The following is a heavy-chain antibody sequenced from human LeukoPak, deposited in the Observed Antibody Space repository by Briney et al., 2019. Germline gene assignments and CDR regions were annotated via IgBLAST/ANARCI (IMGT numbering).Heavy chain of an antibody. V-gene: IGHV3-21*01. D-gene: IGHD2-15*01. CDR2: ISSSSSYI. CDR1: GFTFSSYS. CDR3: ASGGWVAALFDY. J-gene: IGHJ4*02. Sequence: GGSLRLSCAASGFTFSSYSMNWVRQAPGKGLEWVSSISSSSSYIYYADSVKGRFTISRDNAKNSLYLQMNSLRAEDTAVYHCASGGWVAALFDYWGQGTLVTVSS.